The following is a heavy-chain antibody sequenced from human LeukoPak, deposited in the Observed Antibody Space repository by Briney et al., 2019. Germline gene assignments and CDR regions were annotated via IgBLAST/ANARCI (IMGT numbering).Heavy chain of an antibody. J-gene: IGHJ4*02. Sequence: PGVSLRLSCEADGFTFSTYAMSWVRQAPGKGLEWVSSLSSGGSYYADSVRGRFTISRDDSKNTLHLEMNSLRAEDTALYYCAKDQTRDSGGSFDYWGQGSLVTVSS. CDR2: SLSSGGS. CDR1: GFTFSTYA. V-gene: IGHV3-23*01. D-gene: IGHD1-14*01. CDR3: AKDQTRDSGGSFDY.